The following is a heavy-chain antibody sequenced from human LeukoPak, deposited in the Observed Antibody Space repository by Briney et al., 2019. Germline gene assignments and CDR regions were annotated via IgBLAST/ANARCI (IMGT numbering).Heavy chain of an antibody. CDR1: GYSFTSCW. CDR2: IYPSDSDT. J-gene: IGHJ4*02. V-gene: IGHV5-51*01. CDR3: ARGGNNYGVDY. D-gene: IGHD5-18*01. Sequence: GESLKISCKGSGYSFTSCWIVWVRQMPGKGLEWMGIIYPSDSDTRYSPSFQGHVTISADKSFSTAYLQWSSLKASDTAMYYCARGGNNYGVDYWGQGTLVTVSS.